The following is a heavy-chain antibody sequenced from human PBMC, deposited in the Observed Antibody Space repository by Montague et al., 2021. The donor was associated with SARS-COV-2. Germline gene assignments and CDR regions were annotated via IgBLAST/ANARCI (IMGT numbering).Heavy chain of an antibody. CDR3: ARACIAAAGTTGFDF. J-gene: IGHJ4*03. CDR2: IYYSGST. Sequence: SETLSLTCTVSGGSISSSSYFWGWIRQHPGKGLEWIGSIYYSGSTYYNPSLKSRVTISVDTSKNQFSLKLSSVAAADTAVYYCARACIAAAGTTGFDFWGQGTLVTVSS. D-gene: IGHD6-13*01. V-gene: IGHV4-39*01. CDR1: GGSISSSSYF.